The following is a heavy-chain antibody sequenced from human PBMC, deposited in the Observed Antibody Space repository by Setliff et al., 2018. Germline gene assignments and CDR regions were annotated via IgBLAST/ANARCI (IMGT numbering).Heavy chain of an antibody. D-gene: IGHD3-3*01. CDR1: GYTFTGYY. V-gene: IGHV1-46*03. Sequence: ASVKVSCKASGYTFTGYYMHWVRQAPGQGLEWMGIIDPSGDYTNYAQKFQGGVTMTRDTSTSTVYLEVSSLRSEDTAVYFCARDRFYNSWSGTSITAPHDAFDIWGQGTMVTVSS. J-gene: IGHJ3*02. CDR2: IDPSGDYT. CDR3: ARDRFYNSWSGTSITAPHDAFDI.